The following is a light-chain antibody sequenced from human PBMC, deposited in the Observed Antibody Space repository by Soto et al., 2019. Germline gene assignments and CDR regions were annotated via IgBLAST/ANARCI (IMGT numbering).Light chain of an antibody. CDR2: GAS. CDR1: QSVRNN. V-gene: IGKV3-15*01. Sequence: EIMLTQSPGTLSLSAGERATLSCRASQSVRNNLIWYQQKSGQAPRLLIYGASTRATGIPARFSGSGSGTEFTLTISSLQSEDSAVYYCQQYDNWPPYTFGQGTKVDI. CDR3: QQYDNWPPYT. J-gene: IGKJ2*01.